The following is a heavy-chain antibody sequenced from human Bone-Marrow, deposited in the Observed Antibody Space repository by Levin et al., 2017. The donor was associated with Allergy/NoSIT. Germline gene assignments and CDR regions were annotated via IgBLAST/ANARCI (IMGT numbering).Heavy chain of an antibody. CDR1: RYRFPNYW. V-gene: IGHV5-10-1*01. Sequence: RGESLKISCSGSRYRFPNYWISWVRQMPGKGLEWLGRIDPSDSYTIYSPSLQGHVTISTDKSVTTAYLQWSSLKASDTAIYYCAIPYSNTFSFDIWGQGTKVTVSS. CDR3: AIPYSNTFSFDI. J-gene: IGHJ3*02. CDR2: IDPSDSYT. D-gene: IGHD6-13*01.